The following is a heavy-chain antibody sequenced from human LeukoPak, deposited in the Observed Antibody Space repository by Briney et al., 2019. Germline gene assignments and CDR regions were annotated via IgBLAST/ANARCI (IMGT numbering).Heavy chain of an antibody. CDR3: ARDRCSGSPHDAFDI. D-gene: IGHD3-10*02. CDR1: GYTFNNYG. V-gene: IGHV1-18*01. Sequence: GASVKVSCKAAGYTFNNYGLGWVRQAPGQGLEWMGGISGYNGNTNYAQKLQDRVTMNTDTSTSTAYMELRSLRSDDTAVYYCARDRCSGSPHDAFDIWGKGTMVTVSS. J-gene: IGHJ3*02. CDR2: ISGYNGNT.